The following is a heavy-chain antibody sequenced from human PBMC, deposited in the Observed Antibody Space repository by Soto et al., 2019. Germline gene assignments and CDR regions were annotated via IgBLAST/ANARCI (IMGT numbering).Heavy chain of an antibody. Sequence: ASVKVSFKASGYTFSSYGISWVRQAPGQGLEWMGWISAYNGNTKSAQKFQGRVTMTTDTSTSTAYMELRSLRSDDTAIYYCARDLIAVRPGWFDPWGQGTLVTVSS. CDR1: GYTFSSYG. D-gene: IGHD6-6*01. V-gene: IGHV1-18*04. CDR3: ARDLIAVRPGWFDP. CDR2: ISAYNGNT. J-gene: IGHJ5*02.